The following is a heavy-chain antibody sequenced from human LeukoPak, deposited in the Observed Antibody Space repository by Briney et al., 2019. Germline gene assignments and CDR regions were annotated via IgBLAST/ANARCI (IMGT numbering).Heavy chain of an antibody. V-gene: IGHV3-15*01. J-gene: IGHJ4*02. Sequence: PGGSLRLSCAASGFTFSNAWMSWVRQAPGKGLEWVGRIKSKTDGGTTDYAAPVKGRFTISRDDSQNTLHLQMNSLKTEDTAVYYCTTGAPRAYSGSYSNCWGQGTLVTVSS. CDR1: GFTFSNAW. D-gene: IGHD1-26*01. CDR2: IKSKTDGGTT. CDR3: TTGAPRAYSGSYSNC.